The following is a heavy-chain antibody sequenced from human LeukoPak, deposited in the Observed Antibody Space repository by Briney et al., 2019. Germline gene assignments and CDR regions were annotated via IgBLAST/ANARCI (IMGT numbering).Heavy chain of an antibody. CDR3: ARAKDYYGSSGYYPSYYYYGMDV. V-gene: IGHV4-4*02. CDR2: ISLTGET. CDR1: GGSISSTNW. D-gene: IGHD3-22*01. Sequence: SETLSLTCGVSGGSISSTNWWSWVRQPPGQGLEWIGEISLTGETNYNPSLKSRVTISVDTSKNQFSLKLSSVTAADTAVYYCARAKDYYGSSGYYPSYYYYGMDVWGQGTTVTVSS. J-gene: IGHJ6*02.